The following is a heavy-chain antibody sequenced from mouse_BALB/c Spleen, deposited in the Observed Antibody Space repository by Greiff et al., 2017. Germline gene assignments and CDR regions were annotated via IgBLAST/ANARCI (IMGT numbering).Heavy chain of an antibody. CDR2: INPSTGYT. Sequence: VQVVESGAELAKPGASVKMSCKASGYTFTSYWMHWVKQRPGQGLEWIGYINPSTGYTEYNQKFKDKATLTADKSSSTAYMQLSSLTSEDSAVYYCAREGLRVYAMDYWGQGTSVTVSS. J-gene: IGHJ4*01. CDR3: AREGLRVYAMDY. CDR1: GYTFTSYW. V-gene: IGHV1-7*01. D-gene: IGHD3-1*01.